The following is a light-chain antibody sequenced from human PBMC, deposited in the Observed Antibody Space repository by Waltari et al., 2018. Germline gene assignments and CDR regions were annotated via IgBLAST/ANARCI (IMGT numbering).Light chain of an antibody. J-gene: IGLJ3*02. CDR1: SSDVGGYRY. CDR3: SSYTFNTLL. Sequence: QSALSQPASVSGSPGQSITISCTGTSSDVGGYRYVSWYQQHPGRAPKLMIYDVNNRPSGISSRFSGSKSGNTASLTISGLQAEDEAIYYCSSYTFNTLLFGGGTKLTVL. CDR2: DVN. V-gene: IGLV2-14*03.